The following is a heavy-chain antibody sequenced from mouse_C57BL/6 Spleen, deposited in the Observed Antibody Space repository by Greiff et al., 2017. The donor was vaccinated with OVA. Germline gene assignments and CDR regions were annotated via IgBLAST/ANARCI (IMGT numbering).Heavy chain of an antibody. J-gene: IGHJ1*03. V-gene: IGHV1-69*01. Sequence: QVQLKQPGAELVMPGASVKLSCKASGYTFTSYWMHWVKQRPGQGLEWIGEIDPSDSYTNYNQKFKGKSTLTVDKSSSTAYMQLSSLTSEDSAVYYCARLGSSGWYFDVWGTGTTVTVSS. CDR1: GYTFTSYW. D-gene: IGHD1-1*01. CDR3: ARLGSSGWYFDV. CDR2: IDPSDSYT.